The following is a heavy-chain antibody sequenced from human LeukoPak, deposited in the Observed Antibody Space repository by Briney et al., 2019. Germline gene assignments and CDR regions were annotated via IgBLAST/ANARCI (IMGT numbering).Heavy chain of an antibody. CDR2: INPKNGHT. CDR1: VYTLTHYF. D-gene: IGHD4-23*01. Sequence: SVTVSYKPCVYTLTHYFMHWLRQAPRQGREWMGWINPKNGHTNYAQNIQGRVTMTRHPSISTAYMELSRLRSDDTAVYFCGRSHGGNSFDYWGQGTLVTVSS. CDR3: GRSHGGNSFDY. V-gene: IGHV1-2*02. J-gene: IGHJ4*02.